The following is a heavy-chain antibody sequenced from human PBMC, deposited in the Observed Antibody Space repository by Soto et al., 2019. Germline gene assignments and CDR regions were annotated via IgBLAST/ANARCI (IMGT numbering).Heavy chain of an antibody. CDR2: ISNSTI. D-gene: IGHD3-22*01. V-gene: IGHV3-11*04. CDR3: AREGDSSGWYNWFDP. J-gene: IGHJ5*02. Sequence: LSLTCAVYGGSFSGYYWSWVRQAPGKGLEWVSYISNSTIYYADPVKGRFTISRDNAKNSLYLQMNSLRAEDTAVYYCAREGDSSGWYNWFDPWGQGTLVTVSS. CDR1: GGSFSGYY.